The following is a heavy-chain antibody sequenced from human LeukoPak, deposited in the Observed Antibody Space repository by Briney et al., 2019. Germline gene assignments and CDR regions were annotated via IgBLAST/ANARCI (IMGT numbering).Heavy chain of an antibody. V-gene: IGHV5-51*07. D-gene: IGHD6-13*01. CDR3: ARQLVGGFDS. CDR1: GYSFSSYW. Sequence: NPGAPLKICCKGSGYSFSSYWIGFVHQMRGKGLEWMGIINTGDSDNIYSPSFQGEVTISADKSSSSAYLQWSSLKASDVGMYYGARQLVGGFDSWGQGTLVTVSS. J-gene: IGHJ4*02. CDR2: INTGDSDN.